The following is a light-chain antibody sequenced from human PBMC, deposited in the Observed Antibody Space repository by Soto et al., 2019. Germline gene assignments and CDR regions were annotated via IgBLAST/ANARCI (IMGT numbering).Light chain of an antibody. CDR3: LLSYTGRLYV. Sequence: QTVVTQEPSLTVSPGGTVTLTCGSSTGPVTSGHYPYWFQQKPGQAPRPLIYDTDNKHSWTPARFSGSLLGDKAALTLSGAQPEDEADYYCLLSYTGRLYVFGAGTKVTVL. CDR2: DTD. J-gene: IGLJ1*01. V-gene: IGLV7-46*01. CDR1: TGPVTSGHY.